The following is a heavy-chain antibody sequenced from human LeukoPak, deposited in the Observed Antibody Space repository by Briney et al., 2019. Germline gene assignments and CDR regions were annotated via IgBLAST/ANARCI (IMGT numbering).Heavy chain of an antibody. J-gene: IGHJ4*02. V-gene: IGHV4-34*01. CDR2: INHSAST. CDR1: GGSFSGYY. CDR3: ARRAISSSWYRQGEYDFDY. D-gene: IGHD6-13*01. Sequence: SEPLSLTCAVFGGSFSGYYWSWIRQPPGKGLELIGEINHSASTNYNPSLMSRVTISVDTSKNQFSLKLSSVTAADTAVYYCARRAISSSWYRQGEYDFDYWGQGTLVTVSS.